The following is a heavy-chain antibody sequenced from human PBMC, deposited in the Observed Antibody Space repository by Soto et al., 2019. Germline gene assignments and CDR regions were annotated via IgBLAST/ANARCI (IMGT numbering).Heavy chain of an antibody. J-gene: IGHJ5*02. CDR2: IYYSGST. D-gene: IGHD5-12*01. CDR1: GGPLNSYY. Sequence: SETLSLTWTLSGGPLNSYYLSLIRPPPGKGLEWIGYIYYSGSTNYNPSLKSRVTISVDTSKNQFSLKLSSVTAADTAVYYCARAGYSGYDWNWFDPWGQGTLVTVSS. V-gene: IGHV4-59*01. CDR3: ARAGYSGYDWNWFDP.